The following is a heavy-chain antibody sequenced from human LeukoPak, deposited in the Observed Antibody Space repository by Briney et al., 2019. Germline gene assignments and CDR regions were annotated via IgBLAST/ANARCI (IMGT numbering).Heavy chain of an antibody. J-gene: IGHJ4*02. Sequence: TGGSLRLSCAASGFTFSNYWMHWVRQAPGKGLVWVSRINSDGSSTSYADSVKGRFTISRDNAKNTLYLQMNSLRAEDTAVYYCARGPMVRTNLFDYWGQGTLVTVSS. CDR3: ARGPMVRTNLFDY. CDR2: INSDGSST. CDR1: GFTFSNYW. D-gene: IGHD3-10*01. V-gene: IGHV3-74*01.